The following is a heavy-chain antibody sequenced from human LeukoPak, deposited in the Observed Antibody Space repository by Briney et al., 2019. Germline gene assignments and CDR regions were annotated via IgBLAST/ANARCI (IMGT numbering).Heavy chain of an antibody. CDR3: ASGLYGMDV. D-gene: IGHD2-21*01. CDR1: GFTFSPYA. CDR2: ISGRGDTT. V-gene: IGHV3-23*01. Sequence: PGGSLRLSCAASGFTFSPYAMNWVRQAPGKGLEWVSGISGRGDTTYYADSVKGRFTISRDNSKNTLYLQMSSLRAEDTAVYYCASGLYGMDVWGQGTTVTVSS. J-gene: IGHJ6*02.